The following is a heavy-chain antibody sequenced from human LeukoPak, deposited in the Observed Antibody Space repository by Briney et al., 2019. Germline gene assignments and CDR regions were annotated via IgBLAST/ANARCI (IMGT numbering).Heavy chain of an antibody. CDR1: GFTFSSYS. D-gene: IGHD2-2*01. CDR3: ALGYRSSTSCSG. V-gene: IGHV3-48*01. Sequence: GGSLRLSCAASGFTFSSYSMNWVRQAPGKGLEWVSYISSSSSTIHYADSVKGRFTISRDNAKNSLYLQMNSLRAEDTAVYYCALGYRSSTSCSGGGQGTLVTVSS. CDR2: ISSSSSTI. J-gene: IGHJ4*02.